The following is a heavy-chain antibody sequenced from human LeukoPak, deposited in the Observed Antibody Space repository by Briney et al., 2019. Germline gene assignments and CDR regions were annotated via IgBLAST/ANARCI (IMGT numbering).Heavy chain of an antibody. Sequence: GASVKVSCKASGYTFTGYYMHWVRQAPGQGLEWMGWFNPNSGSTKYAQKFQGRVTMTRDTSISTPYMEVSRLRSDDTAVYYCARVVTVGASWGLQHWGQGTLVTVSS. J-gene: IGHJ1*01. CDR3: ARVVTVGASWGLQH. CDR1: GYTFTGYY. CDR2: FNPNSGST. D-gene: IGHD1-26*01. V-gene: IGHV1-2*02.